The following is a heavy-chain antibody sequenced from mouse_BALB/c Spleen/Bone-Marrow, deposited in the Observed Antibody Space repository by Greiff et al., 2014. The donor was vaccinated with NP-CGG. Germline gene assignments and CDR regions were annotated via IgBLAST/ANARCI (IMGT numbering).Heavy chain of an antibody. Sequence: VQLKESGGGLVQPGGSRKLSCATSGFNFQTFGMHWVRQAPEKGLEWVAYISSGSSTIYYGDTVRGRFTISRDNPKETLFLQMTSLRSEDTAMYFCARSRFPDYGTSPFDYWGQGTPLTVSS. V-gene: IGHV5-17*02. D-gene: IGHD1-1*01. CDR1: GFNFQTFG. CDR2: ISSGSSTI. CDR3: ARSRFPDYGTSPFDY. J-gene: IGHJ2*01.